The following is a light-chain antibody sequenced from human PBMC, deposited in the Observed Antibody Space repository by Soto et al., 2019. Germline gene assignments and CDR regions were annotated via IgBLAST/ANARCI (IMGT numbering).Light chain of an antibody. Sequence: DIQMTQSPSSLSASVGDTVTITCRASQGINNFLAWFQQKPGKAPKSLIYGASTLQSGVPSNFSGSGSDTDVTLTVSSLQPEDSATYFCQQYHTFPVTFGGGTKVEIK. V-gene: IGKV1-16*02. CDR3: QQYHTFPVT. CDR1: QGINNF. J-gene: IGKJ4*01. CDR2: GAS.